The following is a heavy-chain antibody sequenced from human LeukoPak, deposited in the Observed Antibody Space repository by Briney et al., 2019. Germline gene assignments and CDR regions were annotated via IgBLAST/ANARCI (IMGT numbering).Heavy chain of an antibody. Sequence: PSETLSLTCAVSVGSISSGNWWSWVRQSPGKGLEWVSSISSSSSFIYYADSVKGRFTISRDNAKNSVYLQMNSLRAEDTAVYYCARESPLNFDIWGQGTMVTVSS. CDR3: ARESPLNFDI. J-gene: IGHJ3*02. V-gene: IGHV3-21*01. CDR2: ISSSSSFI. CDR1: VGSISSGN.